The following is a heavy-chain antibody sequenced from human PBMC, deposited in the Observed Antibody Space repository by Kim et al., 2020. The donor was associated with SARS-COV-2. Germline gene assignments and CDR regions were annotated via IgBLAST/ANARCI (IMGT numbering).Heavy chain of an antibody. CDR1: GYTFTGYY. J-gene: IGHJ4*02. CDR2: INPNSGGT. Sequence: ASVKVSCKASGYTFTGYYMHWVRQAPGQGLEWMGWINPNSGGTNYAQKFQGWVTMTRDTSISTAYMELSRLRSDDTAVYYCARGSLRYFDWLLFLDYWGQGTLVTVSS. D-gene: IGHD3-9*01. CDR3: ARGSLRYFDWLLFLDY. V-gene: IGHV1-2*04.